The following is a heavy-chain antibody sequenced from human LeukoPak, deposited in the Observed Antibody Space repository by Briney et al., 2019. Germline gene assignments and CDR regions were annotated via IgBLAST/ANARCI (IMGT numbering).Heavy chain of an antibody. Sequence: ASVKLSCKASVYTFTGCYMHCVRQAPGQRLEWMGWINPNSGGTNYAQKFQGRVTMTRDTSISTAYMELSRLRSDDTAVYYCAGYSYDAFDIWGQGTMVTVSS. J-gene: IGHJ3*02. CDR1: VYTFTGCY. V-gene: IGHV1-2*02. CDR3: AGYSYDAFDI. CDR2: INPNSGGT. D-gene: IGHD5-18*01.